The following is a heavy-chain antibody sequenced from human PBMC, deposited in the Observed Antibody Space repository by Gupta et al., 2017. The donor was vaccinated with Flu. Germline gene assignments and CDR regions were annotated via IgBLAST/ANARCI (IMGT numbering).Heavy chain of an antibody. Sequence: EVQLVESGGVVVQPGGSLILSCAASGFTFDDSTLHWVRQPPGGCLDWVGFVSWDGGTTFYTDSVRGRFTISRDNRENSLYLKMNNLRTEDTARYYCSKDITASGYFGFDSWGQGTLVTVSS. D-gene: IGHD3-22*01. CDR3: SKDITASGYFGFDS. CDR2: VSWDGGTT. J-gene: IGHJ4*02. CDR1: GFTFDDST. V-gene: IGHV3-43*01.